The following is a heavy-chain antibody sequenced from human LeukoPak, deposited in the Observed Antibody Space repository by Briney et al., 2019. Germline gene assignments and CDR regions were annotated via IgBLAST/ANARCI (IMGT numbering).Heavy chain of an antibody. Sequence: QPGGSLRLSCAASGFTFSSNSMTWVRQTPGKGLEWVSGISGSGDSTFYADSVKGRFTISRDNSRSTLYLQMSSLRPEDTAVYYCTKWSGFGDDWGQGTLVTVSS. D-gene: IGHD3-10*01. CDR3: TKWSGFGDD. CDR1: GFTFSSNS. J-gene: IGHJ4*02. V-gene: IGHV3-23*01. CDR2: ISGSGDST.